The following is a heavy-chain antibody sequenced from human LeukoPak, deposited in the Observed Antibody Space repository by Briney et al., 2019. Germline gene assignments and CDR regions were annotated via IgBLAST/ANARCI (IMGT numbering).Heavy chain of an antibody. D-gene: IGHD6-6*01. CDR3: ARAGDKYSSSSAAFDI. CDR2: IYYSGST. J-gene: IGHJ3*02. V-gene: IGHV4-61*01. Sequence: SETLSLTCTVSGGSISSSSYYWSWIRQPPGKGLEWIGYIYYSGSTNYNPSLKSRVTISVDTSKNQFSLKLSSVTAADTAVYYCARAGDKYSSSSAAFDIWGQGTMVTVSS. CDR1: GGSISSSSYY.